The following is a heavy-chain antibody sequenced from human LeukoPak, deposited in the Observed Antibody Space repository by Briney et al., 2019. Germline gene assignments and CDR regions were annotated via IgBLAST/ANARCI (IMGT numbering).Heavy chain of an antibody. J-gene: IGHJ4*02. V-gene: IGHV1-69*05. D-gene: IGHD5-12*01. CDR2: IIPIFGTA. CDR3: AGQGGIVATILFY. Sequence: SVKVSCKASGGTFSSYAISWVRQAPGQGLEWMGGIIPIFGTANYAQKFQGRVTISTDESTSTAYMELSSLRSEDTAVYYCAGQGGIVATILFYWSQGTLVTVSS. CDR1: GGTFSSYA.